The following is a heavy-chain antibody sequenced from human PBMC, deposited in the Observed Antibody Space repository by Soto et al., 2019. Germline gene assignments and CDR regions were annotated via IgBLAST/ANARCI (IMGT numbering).Heavy chain of an antibody. D-gene: IGHD3-10*01. V-gene: IGHV4-4*07. CDR3: ARGGRDGFDL. CDR2: IYITGST. J-gene: IGHJ3*01. Sequence: PSETLSLACGASGGSIGTSYWNWIRQTAGTGLEWIGRIYITGSTNIHPSLKSRVAMSVDTAKNQFSLKLTSATAADTAVYYCARGGRDGFDLWGQGTMVTVSS. CDR1: GGSIGTSY.